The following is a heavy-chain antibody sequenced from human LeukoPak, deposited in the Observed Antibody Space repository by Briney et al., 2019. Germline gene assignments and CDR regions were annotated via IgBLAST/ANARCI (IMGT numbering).Heavy chain of an antibody. D-gene: IGHD3-22*01. CDR3: ARGNPYYYDTSGYYLGSFDY. CDR2: ISYDGSKK. J-gene: IGHJ4*02. V-gene: IGHV3-30-3*01. Sequence: GGSLRLSCTTSGFSFSSYSMNWVRQTPGKGLEWVAVISYDGSKKYYADSVKGRFTISRDNSKNTLSLQMNSLNPEDTAVYYCARGNPYYYDTSGYYLGSFDYWGQGTLVTVSS. CDR1: GFSFSSYS.